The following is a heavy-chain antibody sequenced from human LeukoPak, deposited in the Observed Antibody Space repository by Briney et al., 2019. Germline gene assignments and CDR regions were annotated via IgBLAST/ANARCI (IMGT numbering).Heavy chain of an antibody. D-gene: IGHD5-12*01. CDR2: IYYSGST. CDR1: GGSISSYY. CDR3: ARFSGYDGLWFDP. J-gene: IGHJ5*02. Sequence: PSETLSLTCTVSGGSISSYYWSWIRQPPGKGLEWIGYIYYSGSTNYNPSLKSRVTISVDTSKNQFSLKLSSVTAADTAVYYCARFSGYDGLWFDPWGQGTLVTVSS. V-gene: IGHV4-59*01.